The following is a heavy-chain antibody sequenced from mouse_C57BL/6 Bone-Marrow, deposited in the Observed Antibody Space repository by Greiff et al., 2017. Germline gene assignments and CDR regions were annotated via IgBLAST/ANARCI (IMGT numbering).Heavy chain of an antibody. V-gene: IGHV1-54*01. D-gene: IGHD1-1*01. CDR3: EREGAYYGSSPWFAY. Sequence: QVQLKESGAELVRPGTSVKVSCKASGYAFTNYLIEWVKQRPGQGLEWIGVINPGSGGTNYNEKFKGKATLTADKSSSTAYMQLSSLTSEDSAVYCCEREGAYYGSSPWFAYWGQGTLVTVSA. J-gene: IGHJ3*01. CDR1: GYAFTNYL. CDR2: INPGSGGT.